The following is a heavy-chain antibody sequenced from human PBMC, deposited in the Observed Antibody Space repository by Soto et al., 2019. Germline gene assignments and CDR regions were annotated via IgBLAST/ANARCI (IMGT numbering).Heavy chain of an antibody. V-gene: IGHV3-21*01. CDR1: GFTLSAHT. D-gene: IGHD2-2*01. CDR2: TSSDSRYI. Sequence: PGGSLRLSCAASGFTLSAHTMNWVRQAPGKGLEWVSSTSSDSRYIYYADSVKGRFTISRDNARNSLDLQMNNLRAEDTAVYHCARGHCSRTSCYTGGYYYYPMDVWGQGTTVTVSS. CDR3: ARGHCSRTSCYTGGYYYYPMDV. J-gene: IGHJ6*02.